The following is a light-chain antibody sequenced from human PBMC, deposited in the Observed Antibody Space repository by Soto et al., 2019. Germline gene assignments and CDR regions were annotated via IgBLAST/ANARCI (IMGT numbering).Light chain of an antibody. CDR1: QSVGIN. CDR3: HQYGDSPWT. J-gene: IGKJ1*01. CDR2: GAS. V-gene: IGKV3-20*01. Sequence: EVVLTPSPAILSVSPGERATLSCRASQSVGINVAWYQQKPGQAPRLLIYGASSRATGIPDRFSGSGSGTDFTLTISRLEPEDFAVYYCHQYGDSPWTFGQGTKVDIK.